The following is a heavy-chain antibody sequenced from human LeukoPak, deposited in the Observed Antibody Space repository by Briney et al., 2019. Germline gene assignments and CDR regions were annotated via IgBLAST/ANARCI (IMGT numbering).Heavy chain of an antibody. CDR3: ARDRAVTQVWVEFDS. CDR1: GFSVSNYY. V-gene: IGHV3-66*03. J-gene: IGHJ5*01. CDR2: IRDSGET. Sequence: GGSLRLSCAGSGFSVSNYYMNWVRQAPGKGLEWVSLIRDSGETFYADSVKGRFTISRDNSKNTVYLQMNRLRVEDTAVCFCARDRAVTQVWVEFDSWGQGTLVTVSS. D-gene: IGHD3-16*01.